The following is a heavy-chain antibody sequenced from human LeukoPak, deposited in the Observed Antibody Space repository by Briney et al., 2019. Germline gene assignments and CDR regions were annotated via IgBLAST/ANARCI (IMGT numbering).Heavy chain of an antibody. CDR1: GFTFNNYA. CDR2: ITDIGYST. Sequence: GGSLRLSCEASGFTFNNYAMTWVRQPPGKGLEWVSTITDIGYSTYYADSVKGRFTISRDNSKNTLDLLMNSLRAEDTALYYCARAHAFDAWGQGTMVTVSS. V-gene: IGHV3-23*01. CDR3: ARAHAFDA. J-gene: IGHJ3*01.